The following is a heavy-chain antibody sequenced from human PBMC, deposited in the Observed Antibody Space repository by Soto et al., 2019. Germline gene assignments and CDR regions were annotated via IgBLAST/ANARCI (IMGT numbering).Heavy chain of an antibody. D-gene: IGHD6-19*01. CDR2: IYDSGST. V-gene: IGHV4-31*03. Sequence: TLSLTCTVSCDSISGGSYYCTWIRQHPGKGLEWIGYIYDSGSTFYNASLESRLTISIDTSKNRFSLKLTSVTAADTAVYYCARDGGSGWHPIDFWGQGILVTVSS. CDR1: CDSISGGSYY. J-gene: IGHJ4*02. CDR3: ARDGGSGWHPIDF.